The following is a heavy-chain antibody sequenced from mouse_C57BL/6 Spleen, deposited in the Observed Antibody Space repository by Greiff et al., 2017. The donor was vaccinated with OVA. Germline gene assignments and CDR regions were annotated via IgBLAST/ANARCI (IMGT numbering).Heavy chain of an antibody. D-gene: IGHD1-1*01. CDR3: ARNEITTVRWYFDV. CDR2: IWTGGGT. Sequence: VQLVESGPGLVAPSQSLSITCTVSGFSLTSYAISWVRQPPGKGLEWLGVIWTGGGTNYNSALKSRLSISKDNSKSQVFLKMNSLQTDDTARYYCARNEITTVRWYFDVWGTGTTVTVSS. CDR1: GFSLTSYA. V-gene: IGHV2-9-1*01. J-gene: IGHJ1*03.